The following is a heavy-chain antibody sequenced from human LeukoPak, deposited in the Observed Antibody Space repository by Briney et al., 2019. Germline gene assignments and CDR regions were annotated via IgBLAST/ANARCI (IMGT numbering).Heavy chain of an antibody. Sequence: GGSLRLSCAASGFTFSSHWMHWVRQAPGKGLVWVSRINTDGSSTSYADSVKGRFTISRDNAKNTLYLQMNSLRAEDTAVCFCARDGYFGFDYWGQGTLVTVSS. V-gene: IGHV3-74*01. CDR3: ARDGYFGFDY. CDR1: GFTFSSHW. J-gene: IGHJ4*02. CDR2: INTDGSST. D-gene: IGHD5-18*01.